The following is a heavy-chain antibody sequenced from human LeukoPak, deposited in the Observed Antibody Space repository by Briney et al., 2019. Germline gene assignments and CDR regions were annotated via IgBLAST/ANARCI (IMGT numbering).Heavy chain of an antibody. CDR2: MNSNSGNT. V-gene: IGHV1-8*01. J-gene: IGHJ4*02. Sequence: ASVNVSRKASAYTFTSNDNNRERHPTAQGLERMGWMNSNSGNTGYAQKFQGRVTITRNTSISTAYMELSSLRSEDTAVYYCAAWSWGDKWGQGTLVTVSS. CDR3: AAWSWGDK. CDR1: AYTFTSND. D-gene: IGHD3-10*01.